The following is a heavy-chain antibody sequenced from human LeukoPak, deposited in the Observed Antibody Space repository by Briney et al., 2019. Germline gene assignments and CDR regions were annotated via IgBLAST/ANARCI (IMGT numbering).Heavy chain of an antibody. CDR1: GGSISSGDYY. J-gene: IGHJ4*02. CDR2: IYYSGST. D-gene: IGHD2-21*01. V-gene: IGHV4-30-4*01. CDR3: ARTVAIFPNFDY. Sequence: SQTLSLTCTVSGGSISSGDYYWSWIRQPPGKGLEWIGYIYYSGSTYYNPSLKSRVTTSVDTSKNQFSLKLSSVTAADTAVYYCARTVAIFPNFDYGGQGTLVTVSS.